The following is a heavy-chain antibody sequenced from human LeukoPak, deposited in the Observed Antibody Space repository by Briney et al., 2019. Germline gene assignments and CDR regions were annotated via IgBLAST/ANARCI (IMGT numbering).Heavy chain of an antibody. CDR3: ARGPYYYDSSGYYYSFAFDI. D-gene: IGHD3-22*01. CDR1: GSTFTSYG. J-gene: IGHJ3*02. V-gene: IGHV1-18*01. Sequence: ASVKVSCTASGSTFTSYGASWVRQSAGQGLGCMGWTSAYNGNTNYAQKFQGRVTMTTDTSTSTAYMELRSLRSDDTAVYYCARGPYYYDSSGYYYSFAFDIWGQGTMVTVSS. CDR2: TSAYNGNT.